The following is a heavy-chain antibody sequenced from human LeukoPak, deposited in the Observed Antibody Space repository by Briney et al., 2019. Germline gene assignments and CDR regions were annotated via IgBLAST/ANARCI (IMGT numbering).Heavy chain of an antibody. Sequence: PGGPLRLSCAASGFTFSSYEMNWVRQAPGKGLEWVSYISSSGSTIYYADSVKGRFTISRDNAKNSLYLQMNSLRAEDTAVYYCARDRLGYCSGGSCYEQYYYYYGMDVWGKGTTVTVSS. CDR2: ISSSGSTI. J-gene: IGHJ6*04. CDR1: GFTFSSYE. CDR3: ARDRLGYCSGGSCYEQYYYYYGMDV. D-gene: IGHD2-15*01. V-gene: IGHV3-48*03.